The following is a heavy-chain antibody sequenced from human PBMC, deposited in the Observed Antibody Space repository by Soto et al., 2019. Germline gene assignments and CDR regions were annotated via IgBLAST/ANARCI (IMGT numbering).Heavy chain of an antibody. CDR3: VGESFWCFDD. Sequence: EVQLVESGGGLVQPGGSLRLSCAVSGFTLSDHHMNWVRQAPGKGLEWLGRTRRRSDGSRTEYAASVKGRFTVSRDDSKNSVFLQMNSLRAEDTAVYYCVGESFWCFDDWGQGTLVTVSS. D-gene: IGHD2-8*02. CDR1: GFTLSDHH. CDR2: TRRRSDGSRT. J-gene: IGHJ4*02. V-gene: IGHV3-72*01.